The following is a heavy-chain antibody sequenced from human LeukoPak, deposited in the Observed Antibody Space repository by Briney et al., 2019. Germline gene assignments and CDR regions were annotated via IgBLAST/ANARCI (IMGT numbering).Heavy chain of an antibody. V-gene: IGHV3-48*03. CDR2: ISDGGGTI. CDR3: ARSSGSYRPFDS. D-gene: IGHD1-26*01. Sequence: GGSLRLSCATSLFTLSSYEMIWVRQAPGKGLEWVSHISDGGGTIHYADSVKGRFTISRDDAKYSLYLQMNSLRVEDTALYYCARSSGSYRPFDSWGRGTLVTVSS. CDR1: LFTLSSYE. J-gene: IGHJ4*02.